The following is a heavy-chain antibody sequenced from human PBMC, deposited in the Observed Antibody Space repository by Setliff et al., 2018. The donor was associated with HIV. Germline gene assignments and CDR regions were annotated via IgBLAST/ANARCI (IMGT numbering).Heavy chain of an antibody. CDR2: INGYSGKT. J-gene: IGHJ6*02. CDR1: GYTFSNFG. CDR3: ARNFGLSPSGKYYYYYGMDI. V-gene: IGHV1-18*01. Sequence: ASVKVSCKSSGYTFSNFGVSWVRQAPGQGLEWLGYINGYSGKTHFSPRLQGRLTMTTDTSTDTVYMELRGLRSDDTAVYYCARNFGLSPSGKYYYYYGMDIWGQGTTVTVSS. D-gene: IGHD3-10*01.